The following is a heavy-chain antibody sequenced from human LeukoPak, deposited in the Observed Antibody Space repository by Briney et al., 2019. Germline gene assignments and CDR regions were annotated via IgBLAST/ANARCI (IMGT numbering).Heavy chain of an antibody. Sequence: ASVKVSCKASGYTFTGYYMHWVRQAPGQGLEWMGWINPNSGGTNYAQKFQGRVTMTRDTSISTAYMELSRLRSDDTAVYYCARLAVAGLYYYYYMDVWGKGTTVTVSS. CDR1: GYTFTGYY. CDR2: INPNSGGT. V-gene: IGHV1-2*02. CDR3: ARLAVAGLYYYYYMDV. D-gene: IGHD6-19*01. J-gene: IGHJ6*03.